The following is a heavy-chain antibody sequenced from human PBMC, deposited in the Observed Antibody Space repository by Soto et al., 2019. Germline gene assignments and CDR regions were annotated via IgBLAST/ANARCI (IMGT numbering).Heavy chain of an antibody. V-gene: IGHV3-23*01. D-gene: IGHD6-19*01. J-gene: IGHJ4*02. CDR3: ARGGYSRGWSFDY. CDR1: GFTFSNYA. Sequence: EVQLLESGGGLVQPGGSLRLSCAASGFTFSNYAMSWVRRAPGTGLEWVSTISGGGDGTYYSDSVKGRFTISRDNSKNTLYLQINSLRADDTAVFHCARGGYSRGWSFDYWGQGPLVTVSS. CDR2: ISGGGDGT.